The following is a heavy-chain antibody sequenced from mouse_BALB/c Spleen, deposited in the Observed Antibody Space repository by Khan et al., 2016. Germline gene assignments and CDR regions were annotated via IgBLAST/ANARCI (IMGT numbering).Heavy chain of an antibody. D-gene: IGHD2-14*01. CDR2: ISSGGGST. J-gene: IGHJ2*01. V-gene: IGHV5-12-1*01. CDR3: ASRYDYFDY. Sequence: EVELVESGGGLVKPGGSLKLSCAASGFAFSSYDMSWGRQTPEKRLEWVAYISSGGGSTYYPDTVKGRFTISRDNAKNTLYLQMSSLKSEDTAMYYCASRYDYFDYWGQGTTLTVSS. CDR1: GFAFSSYD.